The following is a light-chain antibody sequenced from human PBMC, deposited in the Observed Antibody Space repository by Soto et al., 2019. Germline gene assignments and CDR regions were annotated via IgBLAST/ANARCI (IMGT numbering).Light chain of an antibody. CDR1: QDISNY. Sequence: DIQMTQSPSSLSASVGDRVTITCRASQDISNYLAWYQQKPGKVPKLLIYAAFTLHSGVPSRFSGSGSGTDFTLTISGLQPEDVANYYCQNYIGAPWTFGQGTKVEIE. J-gene: IGKJ1*01. CDR2: AAF. CDR3: QNYIGAPWT. V-gene: IGKV1-27*01.